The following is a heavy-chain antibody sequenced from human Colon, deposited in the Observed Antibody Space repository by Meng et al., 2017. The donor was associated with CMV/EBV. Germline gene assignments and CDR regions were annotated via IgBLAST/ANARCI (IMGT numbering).Heavy chain of an antibody. CDR1: GFTFSSYT. CDR2: ISTSGTNI. CDR3: ARDKGFLGGTFDY. J-gene: IGHJ4*02. Sequence: GESLKISCATSGFTFSSYTMHWVRQAPGKGLEWVSSISTSGTNIYYADSVKGRFTVSRDDATDSLYPQLNSLRAEDTALYYCARDKGFLGGTFDYWGQGTLVTVSS. D-gene: IGHD3-10*01. V-gene: IGHV3-21*01.